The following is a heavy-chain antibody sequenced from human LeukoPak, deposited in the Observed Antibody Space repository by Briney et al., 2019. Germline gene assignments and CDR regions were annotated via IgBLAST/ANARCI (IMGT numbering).Heavy chain of an antibody. CDR1: GCSISSSSYY. Sequence: SETLSLTCTVSGCSISSSSYYWGWIRQPPGKGLEWIGSIYYSGSTYYNPSLKSRVTISVDTSKNQFSLKLSSVTAADTAVYYCARQPYYYDSSGYLFDYWGQGTLVTVSS. J-gene: IGHJ4*02. CDR3: ARQPYYYDSSGYLFDY. D-gene: IGHD3-22*01. CDR2: IYYSGST. V-gene: IGHV4-39*01.